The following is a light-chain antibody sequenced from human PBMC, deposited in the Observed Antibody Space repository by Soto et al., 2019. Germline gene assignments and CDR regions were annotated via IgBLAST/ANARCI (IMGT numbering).Light chain of an antibody. J-gene: IGKJ1*01. CDR3: QQYDNLPWT. CDR2: DAS. CDR1: QDISNY. Sequence: DIQMTQYPSSLSASVGDRVTITCQASQDISNYLDWYQQKPGKAPKLLIYDASNLETGVPSRFSGSGSGTDFTFTISSLQPEDIATYYCQQYDNLPWTFGQGTKVDNK. V-gene: IGKV1-33*01.